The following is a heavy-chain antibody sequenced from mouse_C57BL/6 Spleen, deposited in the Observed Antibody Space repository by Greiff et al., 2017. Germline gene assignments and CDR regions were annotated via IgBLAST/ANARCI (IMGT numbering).Heavy chain of an antibody. CDR3: ARGKTHYFDY. CDR2: ISSGSSTI. CDR1: GFTFSDYG. J-gene: IGHJ2*01. V-gene: IGHV5-17*01. Sequence: EVKLMESGGGLVKPGGSLKLSCAASGFTFSDYGMHWVRQAPEKGLEWVAYISSGSSTIYYADTVKGRFTISRDNAKNTLFLQMTSLRSEDTAMYYCARGKTHYFDYWGQGTTLTVSS.